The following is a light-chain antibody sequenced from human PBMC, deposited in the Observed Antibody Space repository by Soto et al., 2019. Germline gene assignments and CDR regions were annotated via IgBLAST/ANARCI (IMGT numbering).Light chain of an antibody. V-gene: IGLV2-14*03. CDR2: DVN. J-gene: IGLJ2*01. CDR1: SSDVGGYNY. Sequence: QSVLTQPASVSGSPGQSITISCTGTSSDVGGYNYVSWYQQHPGKAPQLMIYDVNNRPSGVSNRFSGSKSGNTASLTISGLQAEDEADYYCFSYTISGTVVFGGGTKVTVL. CDR3: FSYTISGTVV.